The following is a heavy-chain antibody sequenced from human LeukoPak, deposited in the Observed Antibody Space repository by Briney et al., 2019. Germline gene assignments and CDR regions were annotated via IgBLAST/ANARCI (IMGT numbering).Heavy chain of an antibody. J-gene: IGHJ4*02. Sequence: GRSLRLSCAASGFTFSSYAMHWVRQAPGKGLEWVSVIYSGGSTYYADSVKGRFTISRDNSKNTLYLQMNSLRAEDTAVYYCARLVLTWGQGTLVTVSS. CDR3: ARLVLT. CDR2: IYSGGST. D-gene: IGHD2-21*02. CDR1: GFTFSSYA. V-gene: IGHV3-66*04.